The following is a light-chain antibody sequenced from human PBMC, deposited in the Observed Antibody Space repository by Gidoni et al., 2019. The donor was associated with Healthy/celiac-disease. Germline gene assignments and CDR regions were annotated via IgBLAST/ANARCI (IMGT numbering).Light chain of an antibody. Sequence: SYELTQPPSVSVSPGQTASIPCSGDKLGDKYACWYQQKPGQSPVLVIYQDSKRPSGIPERFSGPNSGNTATLTISGTQAMDEADYYCQACDSSTVVFGGGTKLTVL. CDR2: QDS. V-gene: IGLV3-1*01. CDR3: QACDSSTVV. CDR1: KLGDKY. J-gene: IGLJ2*01.